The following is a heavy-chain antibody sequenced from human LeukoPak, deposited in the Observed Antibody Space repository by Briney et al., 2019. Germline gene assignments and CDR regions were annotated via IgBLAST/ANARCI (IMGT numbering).Heavy chain of an antibody. J-gene: IGHJ6*03. CDR1: GGSISSYY. Sequence: SETLSLTCTVSGGSISSYYWSWIRQPPGKGLEWIGCIYYSGSTNYNPSLKSRVTISVDTSKNQFSLKLSSVTAADTAVYYCARAYYDFWSGYSIDYYYYYYMDVWGKGTTVTVSS. D-gene: IGHD3-3*01. V-gene: IGHV4-59*01. CDR3: ARAYYDFWSGYSIDYYYYYYMDV. CDR2: IYYSGST.